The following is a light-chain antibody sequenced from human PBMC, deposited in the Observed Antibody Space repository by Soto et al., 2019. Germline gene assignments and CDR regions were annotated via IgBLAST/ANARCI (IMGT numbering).Light chain of an antibody. CDR2: DAS. CDR3: QQFDKLIT. CDR1: KTISNNF. Sequence: EIVLTQSPATLSLSPGERATLSCGASKTISNNFLAWYQQRPGLAPRLLIYDASNRAAGIPDRFSGSGSGTDFTLTISRLEPEDFAVYYCQQFDKLITFGGGTKVEI. V-gene: IGKV3D-20*01. J-gene: IGKJ4*01.